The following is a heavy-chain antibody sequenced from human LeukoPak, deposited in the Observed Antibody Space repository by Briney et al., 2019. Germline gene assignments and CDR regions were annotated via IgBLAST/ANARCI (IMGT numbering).Heavy chain of an antibody. CDR3: ARGWVYFDY. CDR1: GGSISDYY. CDR2: IYYSGSTNSGST. Sequence: PSETLSLTCTVSGGSISDYYWSWIRQPPGKGLEWIGYIYYSGSTNSGSTNCNPSLKSRVTISVDTSKNQLSLKLSSVTAADTAVYYCARGWVYFDYWGQGTLATVSS. V-gene: IGHV4-59*01. J-gene: IGHJ4*02. D-gene: IGHD1-26*01.